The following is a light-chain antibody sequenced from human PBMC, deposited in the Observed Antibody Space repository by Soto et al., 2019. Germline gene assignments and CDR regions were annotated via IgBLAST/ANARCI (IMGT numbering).Light chain of an antibody. Sequence: QSVLTQPASVSGSPGQSITISCIGTSSDVGNYNLVSWYQQHPGKAPKLMIYEASMRPSGVSNRFSGSKSGNTASLTISGLQAEDEADYYCCSYAGSISPWVFGGGTQLTVL. CDR2: EAS. J-gene: IGLJ3*02. CDR3: CSYAGSISPWV. V-gene: IGLV2-23*01. CDR1: SSDVGNYNL.